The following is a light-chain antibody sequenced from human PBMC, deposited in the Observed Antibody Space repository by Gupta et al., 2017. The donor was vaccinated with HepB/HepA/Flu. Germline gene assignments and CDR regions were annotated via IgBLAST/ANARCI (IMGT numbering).Light chain of an antibody. CDR2: GTA. CDR3: QLYGGSLVT. J-gene: IGKJ4*01. CDR1: QSVHNNY. Sequence: EIALTQSPGTLSLSPGERASLSCWTSQSVHNNYLSWYQHKPGRAPRLLIYGTASRATGIPDRFSGSGSGTDFTLTISRLESEDSAVYYCQLYGGSLVTFGGGTKVEIK. V-gene: IGKV3-20*01.